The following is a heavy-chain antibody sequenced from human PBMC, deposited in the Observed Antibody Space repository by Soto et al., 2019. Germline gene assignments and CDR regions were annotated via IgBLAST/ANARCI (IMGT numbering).Heavy chain of an antibody. D-gene: IGHD2-21*02. V-gene: IGHV5-10-1*01. CDR3: ASSTSVTKEGYFDX. CDR2: IAPSDSYT. Sequence: RGESLKISCKGSGYSFTSYWISWVRQMPGKGLEWMVMIAPSDSYTKYSPSFQGHVTISAYKSIITAYLQWSSLKASDTAMYYCASSTSVTKEGYFDXWGQGTLFTVSX. J-gene: IGHJ4*02. CDR1: GYSFTSYW.